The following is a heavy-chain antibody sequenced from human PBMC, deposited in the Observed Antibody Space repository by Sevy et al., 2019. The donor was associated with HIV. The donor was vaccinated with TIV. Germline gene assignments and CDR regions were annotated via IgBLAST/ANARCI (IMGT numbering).Heavy chain of an antibody. D-gene: IGHD3-9*01. CDR3: ARVVLDDILTGYYYYYYGMDV. CDR1: GFTFSSYW. J-gene: IGHJ6*02. V-gene: IGHV3-7*01. Sequence: GGSLRLSCAASGFTFSSYWMSWVRQAPGKGLEWVANIKQDGSEKYYVDSVKGRFTISRDNAKNSLYLQMNSLRAEDTAVDYCARVVLDDILTGYYYYYYGMDVWGQGTTVTVSS. CDR2: IKQDGSEK.